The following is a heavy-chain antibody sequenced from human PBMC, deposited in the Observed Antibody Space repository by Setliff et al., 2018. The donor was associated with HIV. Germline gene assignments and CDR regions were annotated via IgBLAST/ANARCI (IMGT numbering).Heavy chain of an antibody. D-gene: IGHD6-13*01. CDR2: IYYSGST. Sequence: PSETLSLTCTVSGGSISSNPYYWVWIRQPPGKGLEWIGNIYYSGSTYYNPPLKSRVTISVDTSKNQFSLKLSSVTAADTAVYYCANFLPDTAAAGPRFDYWGQGTLVTVSS. V-gene: IGHV4-39*01. CDR3: ANFLPDTAAAGPRFDY. CDR1: GGSISSNPYY. J-gene: IGHJ4*02.